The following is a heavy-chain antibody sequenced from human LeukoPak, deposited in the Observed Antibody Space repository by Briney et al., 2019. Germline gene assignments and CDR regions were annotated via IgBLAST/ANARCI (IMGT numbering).Heavy chain of an antibody. Sequence: PSETLSLTCTVSGGSISSYYWSWIRQPPGKGLEWLGYIYYSGSTNYNPSLKSRVTISVDTSKNQFSLKLSSVTAADTAVYYCARGTYSGSYAPFDYWGQGTLVTVSS. V-gene: IGHV4-59*01. CDR1: GGSISSYY. CDR2: IYYSGST. J-gene: IGHJ4*02. CDR3: ARGTYSGSYAPFDY. D-gene: IGHD1-26*01.